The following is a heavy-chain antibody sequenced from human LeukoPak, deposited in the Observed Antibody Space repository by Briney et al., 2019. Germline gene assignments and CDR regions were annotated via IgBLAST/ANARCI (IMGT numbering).Heavy chain of an antibody. D-gene: IGHD6-13*01. CDR1: GGTFTSYA. V-gene: IGHV1-69*13. CDR3: ARDSGSSWYQDYYYYGMDV. Sequence: SVKVSCKASGGTFTSYAISWVRQAPGQGLEWMGGIIPIFGTANYAQKFQGRVTITADESTSTAYMELSSLRSEDTAVYYCARDSGSSWYQDYYYYGMDVWGQGTTVTVSS. CDR2: IIPIFGTA. J-gene: IGHJ6*02.